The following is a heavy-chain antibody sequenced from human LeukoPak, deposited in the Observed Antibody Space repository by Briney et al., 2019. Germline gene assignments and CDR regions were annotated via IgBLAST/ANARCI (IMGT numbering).Heavy chain of an antibody. D-gene: IGHD3-3*01. CDR2: IYYSGST. V-gene: IGHV4-59*08. Sequence: PSETLSLTCTVSGGSISSYYWSWIRQPPGRGLEWIGYIYYSGSTNYNPSLKSRVTISVDTSKNQFSLKLSSVTAADTAVYYCARIDFWSGFDYWGQGTLVTVSS. CDR3: ARIDFWSGFDY. J-gene: IGHJ4*02. CDR1: GGSISSYY.